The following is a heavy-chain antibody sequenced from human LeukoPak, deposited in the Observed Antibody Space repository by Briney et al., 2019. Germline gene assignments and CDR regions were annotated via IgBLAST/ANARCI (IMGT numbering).Heavy chain of an antibody. D-gene: IGHD3-9*01. CDR2: ISGSGGSP. V-gene: IGHV3-23*01. J-gene: IGHJ4*02. Sequence: PGGSLRLSCAASGFTFSSYAMSWVRQAPGKGLEWVSAISGSGGSPNYVDSVKGRFTISRDNSKNALYLQMKSLRAEDTAVYYCARELRYFDWFTRYYFDCWGQGTLVTVSS. CDR3: ARELRYFDWFTRYYFDC. CDR1: GFTFSSYA.